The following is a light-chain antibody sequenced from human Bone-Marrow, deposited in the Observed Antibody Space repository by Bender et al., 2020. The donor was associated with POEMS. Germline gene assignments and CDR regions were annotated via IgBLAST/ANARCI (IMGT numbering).Light chain of an antibody. CDR3: QAWDISPVV. Sequence: SYELTQPPSVSVSPGQTARITCSGDKLGNKYVCWYQQKAGQSPLLVIYQDTQRPSGIPERFSGSNSGNTATLTISGAQAMDEADYYCQAWDISPVVFGGGTKLTVL. J-gene: IGLJ3*02. CDR2: QDT. V-gene: IGLV3-1*01. CDR1: KLGNKY.